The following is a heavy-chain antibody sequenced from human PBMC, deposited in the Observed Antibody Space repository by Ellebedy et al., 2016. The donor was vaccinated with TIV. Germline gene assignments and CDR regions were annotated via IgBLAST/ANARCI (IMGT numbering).Heavy chain of an antibody. V-gene: IGHV1-69*13. D-gene: IGHD3-9*01. CDR2: IIPIFGTA. CDR3: ASNYDILTGRYYYYGMDV. J-gene: IGHJ6*02. CDR1: GGTFSSYA. Sequence: SVKVSCXASGGTFSSYAISWVRQAPGQGLEWMGGIIPIFGTANYAQKFQGRVTITADESTSTAYMELSSLRSEDTAVYYCASNYDILTGRYYYYGMDVWGQGTTVTVSS.